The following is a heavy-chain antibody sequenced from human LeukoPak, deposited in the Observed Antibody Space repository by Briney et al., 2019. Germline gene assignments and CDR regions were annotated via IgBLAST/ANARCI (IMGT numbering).Heavy chain of an antibody. CDR3: ARASPSSHYYYYFYMDV. CDR1: GDSISSGSYY. V-gene: IGHV4-61*10. D-gene: IGHD6-6*01. Sequence: SETLSLTCNVSGDSISSGSYYWSWIRQPAGKGLEWIGYIYYSGSTNYNPSLKSRVTISVDTSKNQFSLKLNSVTAADTAVYYCARASPSSHYYYYFYMDVWGRGTTVTVSS. CDR2: IYYSGST. J-gene: IGHJ6*03.